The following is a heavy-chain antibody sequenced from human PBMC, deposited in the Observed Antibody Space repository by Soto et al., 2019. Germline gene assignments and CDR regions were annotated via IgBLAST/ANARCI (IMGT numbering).Heavy chain of an antibody. V-gene: IGHV3-30*18. Sequence: QVQLVESGGGVVQPGRSLRLSCAASGFTFSSYAMHWVRQTPDKGLEWVAFLSYDGSHNYYADSVKGRFTISRDNSKNTLYLQMNSLRVEDTAVYYCAKARSTIFGVVTYYFDYWGQGTLVTVSS. J-gene: IGHJ4*02. D-gene: IGHD3-3*01. CDR2: LSYDGSHN. CDR3: AKARSTIFGVVTYYFDY. CDR1: GFTFSSYA.